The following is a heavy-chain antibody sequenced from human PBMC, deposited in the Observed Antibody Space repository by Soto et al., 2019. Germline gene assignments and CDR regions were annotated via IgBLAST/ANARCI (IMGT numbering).Heavy chain of an antibody. J-gene: IGHJ1*01. Sequence: EVHLVESGGGLVQPGGSLRLSCAASGFSFSTYWMYWVRQAPGKGLVWVSRINVDGNTINYADSVKGRFTVSRDNAKNTLYLQMTSLRAEDTAVYYCARDEGRQGPEYFHHWGQGTLVTVSS. CDR1: GFSFSTYW. CDR3: ARDEGRQGPEYFHH. CDR2: INVDGNTI. V-gene: IGHV3-74*01.